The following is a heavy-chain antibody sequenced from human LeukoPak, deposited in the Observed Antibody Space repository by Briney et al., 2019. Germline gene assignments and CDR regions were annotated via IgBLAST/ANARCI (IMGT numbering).Heavy chain of an antibody. CDR3: ARDLGRGNDY. V-gene: IGHV4-59*01. CDR2: IYYSGST. CDR1: GGSISSYY. Sequence: PSETLSLTCTVSGGSISSYYWSWIRQPPGKGLEWIGYIYYSGSTSYNPSLKSRVTISVDTSKNQFSLKLSSVTAADTAVYYCARDLGRGNDYWGQGTLVTVSS. J-gene: IGHJ4*02. D-gene: IGHD1-1*01.